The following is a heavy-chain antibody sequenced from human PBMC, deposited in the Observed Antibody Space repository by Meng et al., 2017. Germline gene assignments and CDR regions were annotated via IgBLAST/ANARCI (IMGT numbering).Heavy chain of an antibody. J-gene: IGHJ4*02. D-gene: IGHD3-10*01. V-gene: IGHV4-59*01. CDR1: GGSTSSNY. Sequence: SETLSLTCTVSGGSTSSNYWNWIRQPPGKGLEWIGYIYHSGSTSYNPSLKSRVTISVDTSKNQFSLKLRSVTAADTATYYCAREGVRGSGSYWDYWGQGTLVTVSS. CDR2: IYHSGST. CDR3: AREGVRGSGSYWDY.